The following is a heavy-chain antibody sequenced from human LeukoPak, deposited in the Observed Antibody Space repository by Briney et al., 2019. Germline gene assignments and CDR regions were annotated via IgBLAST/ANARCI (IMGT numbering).Heavy chain of an antibody. J-gene: IGHJ5*02. Sequence: SETLSLTCTVSGGSISSYYWSWIRQPAGKGLEWIGRIYTSGSTNYNPSLKSRVTMSVDTSKNQFSLKLSSVTAADTAVYYCVRDPRIAAAGNWFDPWGQGTLVTVSS. CDR1: GGSISSYY. V-gene: IGHV4-4*07. CDR2: IYTSGST. D-gene: IGHD6-13*01. CDR3: VRDPRIAAAGNWFDP.